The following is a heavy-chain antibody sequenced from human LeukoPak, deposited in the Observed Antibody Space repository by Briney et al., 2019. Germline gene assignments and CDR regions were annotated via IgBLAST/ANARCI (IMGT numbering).Heavy chain of an antibody. CDR3: ARAGGGDCCTVDY. CDR2: IYYSGST. V-gene: IGHV4-31*03. Sequence: SQTLSLTCTVSGGSISSGGYYWSWIRQHPGKGLEWIGYIYYSGSTYYNPSLESRVTISVDTSKNQFSLKLSSVTAADTAVYYCARAGGGDCCTVDYWGQGTLVTVSS. D-gene: IGHD2-21*02. CDR1: GGSISSGGYY. J-gene: IGHJ4*02.